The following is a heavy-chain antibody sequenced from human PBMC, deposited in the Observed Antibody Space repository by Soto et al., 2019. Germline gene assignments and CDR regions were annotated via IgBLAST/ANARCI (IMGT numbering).Heavy chain of an antibody. V-gene: IGHV1-3*01. CDR3: ASYDNYRHFDY. D-gene: IGHD1-1*01. CDR1: GYTFTSYA. Sequence: QVQLVQSGAEVKKPGASVKVSCKASGYTFTSYAMHWVRQAPGQRLEWMGWINAGNGNTKYSQKFQGRVTITSDTPASPAYMALSSLRSEDTPVYYCASYDNYRHFDYCGQGTLVPVSS. CDR2: INAGNGNT. J-gene: IGHJ4*02.